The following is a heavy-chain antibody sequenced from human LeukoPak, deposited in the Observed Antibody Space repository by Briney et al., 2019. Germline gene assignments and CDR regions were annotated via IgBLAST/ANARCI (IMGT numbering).Heavy chain of an antibody. CDR3: ARVRIGETSYDASDV. J-gene: IGHJ3*01. CDR1: GGSISSYY. CDR2: IYITGST. Sequence: SETLSLTCTVSGGSISSYYWTWIRQPPGKGLEWIGDIYITGSTNYNPYLKRRVPMSADTSKNQFSLRLSSVTAADTAVYYCARVRIGETSYDASDVWGLGTMVTVPS. V-gene: IGHV4-59*13. D-gene: IGHD1-26*01.